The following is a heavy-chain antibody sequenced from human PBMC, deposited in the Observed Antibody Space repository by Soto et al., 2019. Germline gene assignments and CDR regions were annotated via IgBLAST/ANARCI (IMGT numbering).Heavy chain of an antibody. J-gene: IGHJ4*02. D-gene: IGHD1-7*01. CDR1: GFTFSDSV. Sequence: QSGGSLRLSCVGSGFTFSDSVMAWVRQAPGKGLEWHSVMSGDGRTRYALSVTGRFTISRDNSKNTLYLQMRSLRAEDAAAYYCVKYSDNWNYYFDYWGQGTLVTVSS. CDR3: VKYSDNWNYYFDY. CDR2: MSGDGRT. V-gene: IGHV3-23*01.